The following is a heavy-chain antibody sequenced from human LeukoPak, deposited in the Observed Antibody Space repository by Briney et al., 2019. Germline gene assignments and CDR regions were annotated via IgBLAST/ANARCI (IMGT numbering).Heavy chain of an antibody. D-gene: IGHD3-10*01. CDR3: ARETEYYGSGSYYIGY. CDR1: GFTYSSHA. J-gene: IGHJ4*02. Sequence: GGSLRLSCAASGFTYSSHAMSWARQAPGKGLEWVSVISGSGGNTYYADSVKGRFTISRDNSKDTLFLQMNSLRAEDTAVYYCARETEYYGSGSYYIGYWGQGTLVTVSS. V-gene: IGHV3-23*01. CDR2: ISGSGGNT.